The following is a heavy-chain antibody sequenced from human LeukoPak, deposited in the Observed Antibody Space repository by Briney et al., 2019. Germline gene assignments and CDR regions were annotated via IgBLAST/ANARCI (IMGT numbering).Heavy chain of an antibody. Sequence: PGGSLRLPCAASGFTFDDYTVYWIRQAPGKGLEWVSAINWDGASRTYADSVKGRFSISRDNSKNSLYLQMNSLRREDTALYYCVKGGGGLATITSLQYWGQGTLVTVSS. D-gene: IGHD5-24*01. CDR2: INWDGASR. J-gene: IGHJ4*02. V-gene: IGHV3-43*01. CDR3: VKGGGGLATITSLQY. CDR1: GFTFDDYT.